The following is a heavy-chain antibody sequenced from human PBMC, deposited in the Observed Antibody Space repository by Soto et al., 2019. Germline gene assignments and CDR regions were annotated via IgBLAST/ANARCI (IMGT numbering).Heavy chain of an antibody. Sequence: SETLSLTCTVSGGSISSYYWSWIRQPPGKGLEWIGYIYYSGSTNYNPSLKSRVTISVDTSKNQFSLKLSSVTAADTAVCYCAREGSLYSIAGRVLDPWGQGTLVTVSS. D-gene: IGHD6-6*01. CDR3: AREGSLYSIAGRVLDP. J-gene: IGHJ5*02. CDR2: IYYSGST. CDR1: GGSISSYY. V-gene: IGHV4-59*01.